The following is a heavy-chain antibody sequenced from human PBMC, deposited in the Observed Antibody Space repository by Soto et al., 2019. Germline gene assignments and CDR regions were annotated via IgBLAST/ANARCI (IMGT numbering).Heavy chain of an antibody. V-gene: IGHV2-26*01. CDR2: IFSNDEK. Sequence: QVTLKESGPVLVKPTETLTLTCTVSGFSLSNARMGVSWIRQPPGKALEWLAHIFSNDEKSFSTSLKSRLTLSKDTSKSQVVLTMTNMDPVDTATYYCARIRAGYSSSWSFYYYYGMDVWGQGTTVTVSS. J-gene: IGHJ6*02. CDR1: GFSLSNARMG. CDR3: ARIRAGYSSSWSFYYYYGMDV. D-gene: IGHD6-13*01.